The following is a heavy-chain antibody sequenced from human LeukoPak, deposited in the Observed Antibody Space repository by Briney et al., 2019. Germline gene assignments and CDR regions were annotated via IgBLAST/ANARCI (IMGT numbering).Heavy chain of an antibody. D-gene: IGHD3-10*01. CDR3: TRGQDFYYGMDV. V-gene: IGHV3-48*04. CDR1: GFTFSSYN. J-gene: IGHJ6*02. CDR2: ISSTSSSI. Sequence: GGSLRLSCAASGFTFSSYNMNWVRQAPGQGLEWVAYISSTSSSIYYADSLKGRFTVSRDNAKKSLYLQVNSLRAEDTAVYYCTRGQDFYYGMDVWGPGTSVTVSS.